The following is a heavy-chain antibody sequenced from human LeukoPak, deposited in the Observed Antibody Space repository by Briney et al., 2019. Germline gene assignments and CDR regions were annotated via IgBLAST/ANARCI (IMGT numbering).Heavy chain of an antibody. J-gene: IGHJ4*02. CDR3: ARGPGSSAYRLDY. D-gene: IGHD3-16*01. CDR2: IYHGGGT. Sequence: SETLSLTCTVSGGSVSSDSHYWSWMRQPPGKGLEWIGYIYHGGGTNYNPSLKSRLIISIDTSKNQFSLKLSSVTAADTAVYYCARGPGSSAYRLDYWGQGTLVTVSS. CDR1: GGSVSSDSHY. V-gene: IGHV4-61*01.